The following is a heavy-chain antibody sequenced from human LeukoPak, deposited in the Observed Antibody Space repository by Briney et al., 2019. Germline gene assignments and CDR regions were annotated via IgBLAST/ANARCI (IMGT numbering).Heavy chain of an antibody. V-gene: IGHV3-9*01. Sequence: PGRSLRLSCAASGFTFDDYAMHWVRQAPGKDLEWVSGISWNSGSIGYADSVKGRFTISRDNAKNSLYLQMNSLRAEDTALYYCAKDIVQQLVNWYFDLWGRGTLVTVSS. CDR2: ISWNSGSI. D-gene: IGHD6-13*01. CDR1: GFTFDDYA. CDR3: AKDIVQQLVNWYFDL. J-gene: IGHJ2*01.